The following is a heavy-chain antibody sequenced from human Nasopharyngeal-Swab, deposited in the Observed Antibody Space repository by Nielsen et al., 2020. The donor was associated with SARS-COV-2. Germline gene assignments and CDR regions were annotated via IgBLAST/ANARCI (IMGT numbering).Heavy chain of an antibody. CDR1: GFTFSNYG. CDR2: IWYDGSNK. V-gene: IGHV3-33*01. Sequence: GGSLRLSCAASGFTFSNYGMHWVRQAPGKGLEWVAVIWYDGSNKYYADSVKGRFTISRHNSKNTPYLQMNSLRAEDTAVYYCARDQVATIDYWGQGTLVTVSS. D-gene: IGHD2-15*01. J-gene: IGHJ4*02. CDR3: ARDQVATIDY.